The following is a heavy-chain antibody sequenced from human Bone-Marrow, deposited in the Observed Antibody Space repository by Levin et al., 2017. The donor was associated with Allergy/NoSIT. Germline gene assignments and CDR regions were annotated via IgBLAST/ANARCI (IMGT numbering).Heavy chain of an antibody. D-gene: IGHD1-26*01. CDR1: GGSVSSHF. CDR3: ARDVSGTYYTFGI. CDR2: VFHSGNT. J-gene: IGHJ3*02. V-gene: IGHV4-59*02. Sequence: SETLSLTCTVSGGSVSSHFWNWIRHSPGKGLEWIGYVFHSGNTAYNPSLRSRVTISIDTSRNQFSLKLTSVTAADTAPYYCARDVSGTYYTFGIWGQGTMVTVSS.